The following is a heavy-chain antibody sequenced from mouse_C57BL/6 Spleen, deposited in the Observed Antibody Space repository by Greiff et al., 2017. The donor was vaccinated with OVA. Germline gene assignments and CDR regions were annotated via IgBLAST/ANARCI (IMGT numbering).Heavy chain of an antibody. D-gene: IGHD4-1*01. CDR1: GFTFSDYY. CDR3: AREELGEAMDY. V-gene: IGHV5-16*01. Sequence: EVMLVESEGGLVQPGSSMKLSCTASGFTFSDYYMAWVRQVPEKGLEWVANINYDGSSTYYLDSLKSRFIISRDNAKNILYLQMSSLKSEDTATYYCAREELGEAMDYWGQGTSVTVSS. CDR2: INYDGSST. J-gene: IGHJ4*01.